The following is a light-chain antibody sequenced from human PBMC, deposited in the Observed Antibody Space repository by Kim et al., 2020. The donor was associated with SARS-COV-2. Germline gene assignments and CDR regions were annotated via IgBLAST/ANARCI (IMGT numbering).Light chain of an antibody. Sequence: IQLTQSPPSLSASVGDRVTITCRASQGIRNFLAWYQQKPGKAPNLLIYGASTLQSGVPSRFSGSGSGTDFTLTISSLQPEDFATYYCQQLESYPLTFGGGTKVDIK. V-gene: IGKV1-9*01. CDR3: QQLESYPLT. CDR1: QGIRNF. J-gene: IGKJ4*01. CDR2: GAS.